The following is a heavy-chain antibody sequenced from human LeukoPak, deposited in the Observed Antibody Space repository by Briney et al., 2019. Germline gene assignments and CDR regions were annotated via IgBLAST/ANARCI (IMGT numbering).Heavy chain of an antibody. CDR1: GFTFSSYA. CDR2: ISYDGSNK. D-gene: IGHD3-10*01. J-gene: IGHJ6*02. V-gene: IGHV3-30-3*01. CDR3: ARGGVYYYGMDV. Sequence: PGGSLRLSCAASGFTFSSYAMHWVRQAPGKGLEWVAVISYDGSNKYYADSVKGRFTISRDNSKNTLYLQMNSLRAEDTAVYYCARGGVYYYGMDVWGQGTTVTVSS.